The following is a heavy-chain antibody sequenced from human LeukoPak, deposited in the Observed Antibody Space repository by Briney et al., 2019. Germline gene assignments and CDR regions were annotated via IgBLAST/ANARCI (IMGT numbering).Heavy chain of an antibody. V-gene: IGHV3-7*01. CDR1: GFTFSDYW. CDR3: AREVHHFALHSIVATMDYYYYGMDV. D-gene: IGHD5-12*01. CDR2: IKHHGSEK. J-gene: IGHJ6*02. Sequence: GGSLRLSCAASGFTFSDYWMTWVRQAPGKGLEWVANIKHHGSEKNYADSVKGRFTISRDNAKNSLYLQMNSLRAEDTAVYYCAREVHHFALHSIVATMDYYYYGMDVWGQGTTVTVSS.